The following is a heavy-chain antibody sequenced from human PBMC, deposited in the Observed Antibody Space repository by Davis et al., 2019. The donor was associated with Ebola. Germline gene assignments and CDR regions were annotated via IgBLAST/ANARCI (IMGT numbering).Heavy chain of an antibody. CDR1: GYSFTSYW. CDR3: ARHRGGYCSSTSCYTGPYYMDV. J-gene: IGHJ6*03. Sequence: KVSCKGSGYSFTSYWIGWVRQMPGKGLEWMGIIYPGDSDTRYSPSFQGQVTISADKSISTAYLQWSSLKASDTAMYYCARHRGGYCSSTSCYTGPYYMDVWGKGTTVTVSS. D-gene: IGHD2-2*02. V-gene: IGHV5-51*01. CDR2: IYPGDSDT.